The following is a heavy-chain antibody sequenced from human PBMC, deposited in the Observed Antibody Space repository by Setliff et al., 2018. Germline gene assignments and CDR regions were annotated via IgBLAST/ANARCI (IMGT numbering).Heavy chain of an antibody. CDR3: ARLGGSSTSGGFYYFYYYMDV. V-gene: IGHV4-39*01. Sequence: SETLSLTCTVSGGSISSSSYYWGWIRQPPGKGLEWIGSIYYSGSAYYNPSLKSRVTISVDTSKNQFSLNLSSVTAADTAVYYCARLGGSSTSGGFYYFYYYMDVWGKGTTVTV. J-gene: IGHJ6*03. CDR1: GGSISSSSYY. CDR2: IYYSGSA. D-gene: IGHD2-2*01.